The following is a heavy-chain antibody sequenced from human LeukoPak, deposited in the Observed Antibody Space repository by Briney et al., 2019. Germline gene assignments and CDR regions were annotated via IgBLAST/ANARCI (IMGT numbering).Heavy chain of an antibody. V-gene: IGHV3-30*18. D-gene: IGHD4-23*01. J-gene: IGHJ5*02. Sequence: GGSLRLSCAASGFTFSSYGMHWVRQAPGKGLEWVAVISYDGSNSYYADSVKGRFTISRDNSKNTLYLQVNSLRAEDTAVYYCAKGYGLRVVNNWFDPWGQGTLVTVSS. CDR2: ISYDGSNS. CDR3: AKGYGLRVVNNWFDP. CDR1: GFTFSSYG.